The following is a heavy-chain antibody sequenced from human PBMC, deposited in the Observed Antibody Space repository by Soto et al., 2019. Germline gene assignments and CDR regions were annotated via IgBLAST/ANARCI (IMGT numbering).Heavy chain of an antibody. CDR1: GGSFSGYY. D-gene: IGHD2-2*01. CDR2: INHSGST. J-gene: IGHJ6*03. V-gene: IGHV4-34*01. Sequence: PSETLSLTCAVYGGSFSGYYWSWIRQPPGKGLEWIGEINHSGSTNYNPSLKSRVTISVDTSKNQFSLKLSSVTAADTAVYYCARGRPYYCSSTSCHRAAVGYYYYYYMDVWGKGTTVTVSS. CDR3: ARGRPYYCSSTSCHRAAVGYYYYYYMDV.